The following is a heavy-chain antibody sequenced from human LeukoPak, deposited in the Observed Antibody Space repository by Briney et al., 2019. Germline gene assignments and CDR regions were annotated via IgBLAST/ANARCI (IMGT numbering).Heavy chain of an antibody. V-gene: IGHV1-2*02. CDR2: INPNSGDT. Sequence: ASVNVSCKASGYTFTDYYIHWVRQAPGQGLEWMGWINPNSGDTNYAQNFQGRVTMTRDRSISTAYMEVSGLRYDDTAVYSCARDTVAQSRTGFDYWGQGTLVTVSS. D-gene: IGHD2-8*02. CDR1: GYTFTDYY. CDR3: ARDTVAQSRTGFDY. J-gene: IGHJ4*02.